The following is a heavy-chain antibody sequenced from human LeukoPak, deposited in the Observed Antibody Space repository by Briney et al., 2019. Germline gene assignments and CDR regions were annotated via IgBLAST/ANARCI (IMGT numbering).Heavy chain of an antibody. CDR2: ISSSSSTI. CDR1: GFTFSSYS. CDR3: ARTHHLSGYSFDY. J-gene: IGHJ4*02. V-gene: IGHV3-48*01. Sequence: GGPLRLSCAASGFTFSSYSMNWVRQAPGKGLEWVSYISSSSSTIYYADSVKGRFTISRDNAKNSLYLQMNSLRAEDTAVYYCARTHHLSGYSFDYWGQGTLVTVSS. D-gene: IGHD3-22*01.